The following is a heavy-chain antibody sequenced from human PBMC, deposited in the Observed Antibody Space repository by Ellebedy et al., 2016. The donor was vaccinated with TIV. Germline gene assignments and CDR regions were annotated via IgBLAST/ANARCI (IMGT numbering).Heavy chain of an antibody. CDR3: AREYEEFYFDN. CDR1: GFTFSSYG. V-gene: IGHV3-33*01. CDR2: MWYDGSHK. D-gene: IGHD3-3*01. J-gene: IGHJ4*02. Sequence: GESLKISCAASGFTFSSYGMHWVRQAPGKGLEWLAYMWYDGSHKNYADSVKGRLTISRDNSKNTLYLQMNSLRADDTAVYYCAREYEEFYFDNWGQGTLVTVSS.